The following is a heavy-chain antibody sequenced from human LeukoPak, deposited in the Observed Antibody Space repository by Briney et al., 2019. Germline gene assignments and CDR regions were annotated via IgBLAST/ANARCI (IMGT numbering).Heavy chain of an antibody. V-gene: IGHV3-21*01. D-gene: IGHD2-15*01. CDR1: GFTFSSYS. J-gene: IGHJ4*02. CDR3: ARDFVAPDGDY. Sequence: PGGSLRLSCAASGFTFSSYSMSWVRQAPGKGLEWVSSIISSSSYIYYADSVKGRFTISRDNAKNSLYLQMNSLRAEDTAVYYCARDFVAPDGDYWGQGTLVTVSS. CDR2: IISSSSYI.